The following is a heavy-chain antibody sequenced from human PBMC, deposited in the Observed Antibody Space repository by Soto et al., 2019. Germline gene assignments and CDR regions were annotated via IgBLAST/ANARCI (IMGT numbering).Heavy chain of an antibody. Sequence: PGGSLRLSCAASGFTFSSYSMNWVRQAPGKGLEWVSSISSSSSYIYYADSVKGRFTISRDNAKNSLYLQMNSLRAEDTAVYYCARDEPQGAVAPYTLWGQGTLVTVSS. CDR2: ISSSSSYI. V-gene: IGHV3-21*01. J-gene: IGHJ4*02. D-gene: IGHD6-19*01. CDR3: ARDEPQGAVAPYTL. CDR1: GFTFSSYS.